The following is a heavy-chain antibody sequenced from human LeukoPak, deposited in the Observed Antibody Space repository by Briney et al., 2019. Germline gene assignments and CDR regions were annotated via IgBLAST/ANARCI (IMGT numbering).Heavy chain of an antibody. J-gene: IGHJ4*02. CDR1: GYTFTSYA. CDR3: AREGAAGNFDY. V-gene: IGHV1-3*01. Sequence: ASVKVSRKASGYTFTSYAMHWVRQAPGQRLEWMGWINAGNGNTKYSQKFQGRVTITRDTSASTAYMELSSLRSEDTAVYYCAREGAAGNFDYWGQGTLVTVSS. D-gene: IGHD6-13*01. CDR2: INAGNGNT.